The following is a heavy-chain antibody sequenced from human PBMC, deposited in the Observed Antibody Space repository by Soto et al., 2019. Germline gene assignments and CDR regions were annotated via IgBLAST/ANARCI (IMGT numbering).Heavy chain of an antibody. Sequence: PGGSLRLSCAASGFTFSSYSMNWVRQAPGKGLEWVSSISSSSSYIYYADSVKGRFTISRDNAKNSLYLQMNSLRAEDTAVYYCARDYYGSGSTTYYYGMDVWGQGTTVTVSS. J-gene: IGHJ6*02. D-gene: IGHD3-10*01. CDR2: ISSSSSYI. CDR1: GFTFSSYS. V-gene: IGHV3-21*01. CDR3: ARDYYGSGSTTYYYGMDV.